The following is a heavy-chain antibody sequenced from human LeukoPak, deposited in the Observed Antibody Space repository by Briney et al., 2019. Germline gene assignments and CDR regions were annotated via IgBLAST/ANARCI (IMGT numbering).Heavy chain of an antibody. V-gene: IGHV3-48*04. D-gene: IGHD6-19*01. CDR2: ISSSGSTI. CDR1: GFPFSSCW. Sequence: RPLRLSGEASGFPFSSCWMSWVRQSPGMGLEWFSYISSSGSTIYYADSVKCRFTISRDNAKNTLYRQMNSLTPEDTSVHYCAKMSEGHRQWLQNLYFDLWGCGTLVAVAS. CDR3: AKMSEGHRQWLQNLYFDL. J-gene: IGHJ2*01.